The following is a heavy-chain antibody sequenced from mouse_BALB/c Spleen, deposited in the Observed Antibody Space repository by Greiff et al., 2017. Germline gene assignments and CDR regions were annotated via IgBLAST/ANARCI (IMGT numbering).Heavy chain of an antibody. V-gene: IGHV1S22*01. D-gene: IGHD2-1*01. J-gene: IGHJ3*01. CDR3: TRDGNAPFAY. CDR2: IYPGSGST. CDR1: GYTFTSYW. Sequence: LQQPGSELVRPGASVKLSCKASGYTFTSYWMHWVKQRHGQGLEWIGNIYPGSGSTNYDEKFKSKGTLTVDTSSSTAYMHLSSLTSEDSAVYYCTRDGNAPFAYWGQGTLVTVSA.